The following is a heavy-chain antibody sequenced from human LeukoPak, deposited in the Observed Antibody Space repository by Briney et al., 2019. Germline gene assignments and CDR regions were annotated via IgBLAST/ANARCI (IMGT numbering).Heavy chain of an antibody. CDR1: GFTFSSYA. J-gene: IGHJ6*02. V-gene: IGHV3-30*04. CDR2: ISYDGSNK. CDR3: AREVVVPAALFGMDV. D-gene: IGHD2-2*01. Sequence: GGSLRLSRAASGFTFSSYAMHWVRQAPGKGLEWVAVISYDGSNKYYADSVKGRFTISRDNSKNTLYLQMNSLRAEDTAVYYCAREVVVPAALFGMDVWGQGTTVTVSS.